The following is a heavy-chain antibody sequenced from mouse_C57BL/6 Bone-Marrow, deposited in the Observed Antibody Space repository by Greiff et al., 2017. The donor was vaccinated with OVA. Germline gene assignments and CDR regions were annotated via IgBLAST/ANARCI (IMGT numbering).Heavy chain of an antibody. Sequence: VQLQQPGAELVMPGASVKLSCKASGYTFTSYWMHWVKQRPGQGLEWIGEIDPSDSYTNYNQKFKGKSTLTVDKSSSTAYMQLSSLTSEDSAVYYCARVGSSGRDYWGQGTTLTVSS. J-gene: IGHJ2*01. CDR2: IDPSDSYT. V-gene: IGHV1-69*01. CDR3: ARVGSSGRDY. CDR1: GYTFTSYW. D-gene: IGHD3-2*02.